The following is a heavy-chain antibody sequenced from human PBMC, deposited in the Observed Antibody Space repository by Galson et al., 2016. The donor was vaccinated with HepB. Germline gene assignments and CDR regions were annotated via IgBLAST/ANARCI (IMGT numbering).Heavy chain of an antibody. CDR3: ARGVQRLMYYFDY. J-gene: IGHJ4*02. V-gene: IGHV4-61*08. D-gene: IGHD6-25*01. CDR2: TFYSGTT. CDR1: GGSVSSGGYY. Sequence: QLQLQESDSGLVKASQTLSLTCTVSGGSVSSGGYYYNWIRQSPGRGLEWIGYTFYSGTTRYNPSLMSRVTISIDTSKSQFSLKLSSVTAADTAVYYCARGVQRLMYYFDYWGQGALVTVSS.